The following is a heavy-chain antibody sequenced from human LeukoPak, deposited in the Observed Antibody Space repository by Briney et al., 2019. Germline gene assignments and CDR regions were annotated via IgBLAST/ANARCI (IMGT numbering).Heavy chain of an antibody. J-gene: IGHJ5*02. CDR1: GFTFSSYA. CDR3: ARDSQSLGYCSSTSCQVTPGLDP. Sequence: GRSLRLSCAASGFTFSSYAMHWVRQAPGKGLEWVAVISYDGSNKYYADSVKGRFTISRDNSKNTLYLQMNSLRAEDTAVYYCARDSQSLGYCSSTSCQVTPGLDPWGQGTLVTVSS. V-gene: IGHV3-30*01. D-gene: IGHD2-2*01. CDR2: ISYDGSNK.